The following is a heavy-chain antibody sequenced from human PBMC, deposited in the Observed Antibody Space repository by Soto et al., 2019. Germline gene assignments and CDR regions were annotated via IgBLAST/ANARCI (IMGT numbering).Heavy chain of an antibody. CDR2: IYRTGST. CDR3: ASRDPGTSVDY. Sequence: SETLSLTCAVSGASFTSNDWWTWVRQPPGRGLEWIGEIYRTGSTNYNPSLKSRVTISLDKPENQFSLKVTSLTAADTAVYYCASRDPGTSVDYWGQGTLVTVSS. J-gene: IGHJ4*02. D-gene: IGHD1-7*01. V-gene: IGHV4-4*02. CDR1: GASFTSNDW.